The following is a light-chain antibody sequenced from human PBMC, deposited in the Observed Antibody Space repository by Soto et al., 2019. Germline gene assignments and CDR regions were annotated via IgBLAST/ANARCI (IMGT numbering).Light chain of an antibody. CDR1: QSVDNY. V-gene: IGKV3-11*01. Sequence: EIVLTQSPATLSLSPGERATLSCRASQSVDNYLAWYQQKPGQAPSLLIYDVSNRATGTPARLSGSGSGTDFTLSIRSLEPEDFAVYYCQQRSNRPRFTFGPGTQVYIK. CDR2: DVS. J-gene: IGKJ3*01. CDR3: QQRSNRPRFT.